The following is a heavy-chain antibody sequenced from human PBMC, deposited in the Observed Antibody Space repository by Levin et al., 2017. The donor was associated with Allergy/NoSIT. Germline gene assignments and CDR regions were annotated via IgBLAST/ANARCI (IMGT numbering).Heavy chain of an antibody. Sequence: SGPTLVKPTQTLTLTCTFSGFSLSTGGAGVGWIRQPPGKALEWLALIYWDDDKRYSPSLKSRLTITKDTSKNQVVLTMTNMDPVDTATYFCARRAPTQSSSSWYVHPFDYWGQGTLVTVSS. CDR2: IYWDDDK. V-gene: IGHV2-5*02. CDR3: ARRAPTQSSSSWYVHPFDY. D-gene: IGHD6-13*01. CDR1: GFSLSTGGAG. J-gene: IGHJ4*02.